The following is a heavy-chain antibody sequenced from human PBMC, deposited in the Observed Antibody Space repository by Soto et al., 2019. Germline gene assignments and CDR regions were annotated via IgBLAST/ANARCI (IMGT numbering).Heavy chain of an antibody. Sequence: GGSLRLSCAASGFTFSSYAMHWVRQAPGKGLEWVAVISYDGSNKYYADSVKGRFTISRDNSKNTLYLQMNSLRAEDTAVYYCARPNMYAGGGEYFQHWGQGTLVTVSS. CDR1: GFTFSSYA. D-gene: IGHD2-8*01. CDR3: ARPNMYAGGGEYFQH. V-gene: IGHV3-30-3*01. CDR2: ISYDGSNK. J-gene: IGHJ1*01.